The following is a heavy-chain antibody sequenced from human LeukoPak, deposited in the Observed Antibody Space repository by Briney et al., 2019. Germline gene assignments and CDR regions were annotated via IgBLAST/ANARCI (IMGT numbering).Heavy chain of an antibody. V-gene: IGHV3-23*01. CDR2: ISGSGGST. Sequence: GGSLRLSCAASGSTFSSYAMSWVRHAPGKGLEWVSAISGSGGSTYYADSVKGRFTISRDNSKNTLYLQMNSLRAEDTAVYYCAKGQSGSSWENFDYWGQGTLVTVSS. J-gene: IGHJ4*02. D-gene: IGHD6-13*01. CDR1: GSTFSSYA. CDR3: AKGQSGSSWENFDY.